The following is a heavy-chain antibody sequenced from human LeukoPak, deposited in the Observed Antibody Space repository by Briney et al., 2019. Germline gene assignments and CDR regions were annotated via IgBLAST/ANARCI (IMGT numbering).Heavy chain of an antibody. J-gene: IGHJ4*02. D-gene: IGHD3-22*01. V-gene: IGHV3-11*01. CDR2: SSGSGSSI. CDR3: ARYYYDSSGYYYFDF. Sequence: GGSLRLSCAASGFTFSSYAMSWIRQAPGEGLEYISYSSGSGSSIYYADSVKGRFTISRDNAKNSLSLQMNSLRAEDTAVYFCARYYYDSSGYYYFDFWGQGTLVTVSS. CDR1: GFTFSSYA.